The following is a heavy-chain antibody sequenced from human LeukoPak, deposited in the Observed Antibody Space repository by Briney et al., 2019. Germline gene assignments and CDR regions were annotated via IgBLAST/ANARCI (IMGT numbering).Heavy chain of an antibody. D-gene: IGHD6-13*01. V-gene: IGHV3-74*01. CDR3: ARDSRTAPGTMDY. CDR1: GFTFSPYW. CDR2: INSDGTRT. J-gene: IGHJ4*02. Sequence: GGSLRLSCAASGFTFSPYWMHWVRQTPGKGLVWVSRINSDGTRTAYADSVKARFTISRDNAKNSLYLQMNSLRAEDTAVYYCARDSRTAPGTMDYWGQGTLVTVSS.